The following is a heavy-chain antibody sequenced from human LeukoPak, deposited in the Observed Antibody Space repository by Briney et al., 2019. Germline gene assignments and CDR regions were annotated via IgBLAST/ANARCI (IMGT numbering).Heavy chain of an antibody. J-gene: IGHJ4*02. CDR1: GFTFSGHW. D-gene: IGHD1-14*01. Sequence: PGGSLRLSCAASGFTFSGHWKSWARQAPGKGLEWVANINQGGSDKYYVDSVKGRFTISRDNANNLLDLQMNSLRGEDTAVYYCTRDRSRAEDDWGQGTLVTVSS. CDR3: TRDRSRAEDD. V-gene: IGHV3-7*01. CDR2: INQGGSDK.